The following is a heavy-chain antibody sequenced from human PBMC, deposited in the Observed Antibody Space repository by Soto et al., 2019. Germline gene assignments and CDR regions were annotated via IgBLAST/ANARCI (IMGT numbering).Heavy chain of an antibody. CDR1: GGSFRGYY. CDR2: INHSGST. CDR3: AGKTTVVTLPY. D-gene: IGHD4-17*01. V-gene: IGHV4-34*01. Sequence: SETLSLTCAVYGGSFRGYYWSWIRQPPGKGLEWIGEINHSGSTNYNPSLKSRVTISVDTSKNQFSLKLSSVTAADTAVYYCAGKTTVVTLPYWGQGTLVTVS. J-gene: IGHJ4*02.